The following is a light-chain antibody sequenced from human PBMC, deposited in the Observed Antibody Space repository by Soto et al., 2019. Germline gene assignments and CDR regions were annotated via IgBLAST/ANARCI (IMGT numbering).Light chain of an antibody. J-gene: IGLJ2*01. V-gene: IGLV2-14*01. CDR3: SSYTSSSTVV. CDR2: EVS. CDR1: SSDAGGYNY. Sequence: QSALTQPASVSGSPGQSITISGTGTSSDAGGYNYVSWYQQHPGKAPKLMIYEVSNRPSGVSNRFSGSKSGNTASLTISGLQAEDEADYYCSSYTSSSTVVFGGGTKLTVL.